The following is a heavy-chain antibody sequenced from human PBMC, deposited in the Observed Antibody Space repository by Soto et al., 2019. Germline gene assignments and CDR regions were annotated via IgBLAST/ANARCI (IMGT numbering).Heavy chain of an antibody. D-gene: IGHD3-10*01. CDR3: ARAQFYSGSGRYNNLMFDP. J-gene: IGHJ5*02. V-gene: IGHV4-30-2*01. CDR2: IYHSGST. CDR1: GGSISSGGSS. Sequence: TLSLTCAVSGGSISSGGSSWSWIRQPPGKGLEWIGYIYHSGSTYYNPSLKSRVTISVDRSKNQFSLKLSSVTAADTAVYYCARAQFYSGSGRYNNLMFDPWGQGIQVTVSS.